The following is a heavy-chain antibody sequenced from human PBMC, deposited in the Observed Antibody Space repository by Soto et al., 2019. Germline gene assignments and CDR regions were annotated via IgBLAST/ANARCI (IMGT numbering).Heavy chain of an antibody. D-gene: IGHD3-10*01. CDR2: IYHSGGT. J-gene: IGHJ6*02. V-gene: IGHV4-34*01. CDR3: ARGALVWFGAHDYYGMDV. Sequence: WTWLRQPPGKGLEWIGEIYHSGGTNYHPSLKSRVTISVDTSNNHFSLKLSSVTAADTAVYYCARGALVWFGAHDYYGMDVWGQGTTVTVSS.